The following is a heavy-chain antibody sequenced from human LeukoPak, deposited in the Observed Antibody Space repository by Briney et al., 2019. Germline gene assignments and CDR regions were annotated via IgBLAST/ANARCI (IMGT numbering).Heavy chain of an antibody. D-gene: IGHD5-18*01. Sequence: GGSLRLSCTASGFTSGDYAMSWVRQAPGKGLEWVGFIRSKAYGGTTEYAASVKGRFTISRDDSKSIAYLQMNSLKTEDTAVYYCTRDGYSYGIDYWGQGTLVTVSS. CDR3: TRDGYSYGIDY. CDR1: GFTSGDYA. CDR2: IRSKAYGGTT. V-gene: IGHV3-49*04. J-gene: IGHJ4*02.